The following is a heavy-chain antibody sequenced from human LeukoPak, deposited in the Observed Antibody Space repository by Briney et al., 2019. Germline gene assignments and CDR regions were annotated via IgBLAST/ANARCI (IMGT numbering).Heavy chain of an antibody. CDR2: ISYDGSNK. V-gene: IGHV3-30*04. J-gene: IGHJ4*02. CDR3: AKGSVGFGELFDY. D-gene: IGHD3-10*01. Sequence: GGSLRLSCAASGFTFSSYAMHWVRQAPGKGLEWVAVISYDGSNKYYADSVKGRFTISRDNSKNTLYLQMNSLRAEDTAVYYCAKGSVGFGELFDYWGQGTLVTVSS. CDR1: GFTFSSYA.